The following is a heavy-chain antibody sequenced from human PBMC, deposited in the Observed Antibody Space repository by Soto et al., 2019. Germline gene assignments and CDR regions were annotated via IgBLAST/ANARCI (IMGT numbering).Heavy chain of an antibody. CDR1: GVTFSSYW. Sequence: PGGSLRLSCAASGVTFSSYWMHWVRQAPGKGLVWVSRINSNGSSTSYADSVKGRFTISRDNAKNTLYLQMNSLRAEDTAVYYCAREGYYDFWSGYWRSHYYGMDVWGQGTTVTVSS. D-gene: IGHD3-3*01. CDR2: INSNGSST. J-gene: IGHJ6*02. V-gene: IGHV3-74*01. CDR3: AREGYYDFWSGYWRSHYYGMDV.